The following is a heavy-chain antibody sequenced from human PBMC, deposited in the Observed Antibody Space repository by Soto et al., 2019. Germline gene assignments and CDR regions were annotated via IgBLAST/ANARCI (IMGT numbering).Heavy chain of an antibody. CDR2: ISSSESTI. CDR3: ARGDSSGWDFDY. J-gene: IGHJ4*02. V-gene: IGHV3-48*02. Sequence: EVQLVESGGGLVQPGGSLRLSCAASKFTFSNYNMNWVRQAPGKGLEWVSYISSSESTIYYADSVKDRFVIYRDNAEKSLYLQMTSLRDEDTAVYYCARGDSSGWDFDYWGQGTLVTVSS. D-gene: IGHD6-19*01. CDR1: KFTFSNYN.